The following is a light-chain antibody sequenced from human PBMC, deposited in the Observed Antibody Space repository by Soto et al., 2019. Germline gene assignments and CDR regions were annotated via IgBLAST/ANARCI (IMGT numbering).Light chain of an antibody. CDR1: SSDVGRYTL. CDR2: EDI. Sequence: QSALTQPASVSGSPGQSITISCTGTSSDVGRYTLVSWYQHHPGKAPQLIIYEDIQGPSGVSNRFSGSKSDNTASLTISGLQAEDEADYFCCSYAGSFNLVFGTGTKVTVL. CDR3: CSYAGSFNLV. J-gene: IGLJ1*01. V-gene: IGLV2-23*01.